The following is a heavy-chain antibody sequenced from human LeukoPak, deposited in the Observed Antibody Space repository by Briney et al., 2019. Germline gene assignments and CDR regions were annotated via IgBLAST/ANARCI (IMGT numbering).Heavy chain of an antibody. CDR1: GLTFSSFG. CDR2: TSFDGGNK. Sequence: PGGSLRLSCAASGLTFSSFGMHWVRQAPGKGLEWVAVTSFDGGNKHYADSVKGRFTISRDNAKDTLYLEMNSLRADDTAVYYCARGNTVDSTSQQYNFDHWGQGALVTVSS. D-gene: IGHD4-23*01. CDR3: ARGNTVDSTSQQYNFDH. V-gene: IGHV3-30*03. J-gene: IGHJ4*02.